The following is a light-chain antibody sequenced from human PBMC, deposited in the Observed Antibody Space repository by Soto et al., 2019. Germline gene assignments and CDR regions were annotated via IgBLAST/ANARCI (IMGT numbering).Light chain of an antibody. CDR3: QSYDSSLHVFYV. V-gene: IGLV1-40*01. J-gene: IGLJ1*01. Sequence: QSVLTQPPSVSGAPGQRLTISCAGSSSNIGAGYDVHWYQQLPGTAPKLIIYGNRNRPSGVPDRFSGSKSGTSASLAITGLQEEDEADYYCQSYDSSLHVFYVFGTGTKVTVL. CDR1: SSNIGAGYD. CDR2: GNR.